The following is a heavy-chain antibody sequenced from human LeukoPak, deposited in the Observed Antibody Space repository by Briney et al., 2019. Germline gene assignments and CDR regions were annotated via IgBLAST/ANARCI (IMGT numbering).Heavy chain of an antibody. V-gene: IGHV1-46*03. D-gene: IGHD4-17*01. CDR1: GYTFSSYY. CDR2: INPSVGGT. J-gene: IGHJ6*03. CDR3: GKDAPACTVRLKVDYYSYYYMDV. Sequence: ASVKLSCTASGYTFSSYYLHWVRQAPRQGRGWLGIINPSVGGTSYSQKFHRRGTMTTDTSTRTGHMELSSRTADDPAACYCGKDAPACTVRLKVDYYSYYYMDV.